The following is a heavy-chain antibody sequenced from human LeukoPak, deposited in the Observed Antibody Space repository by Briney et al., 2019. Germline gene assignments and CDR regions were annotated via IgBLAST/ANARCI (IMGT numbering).Heavy chain of an antibody. CDR2: IYSGGST. CDR3: ARSSSIAARYFDY. CDR1: GFTVSSNY. D-gene: IGHD6-6*01. Sequence: GGXXXXSCAXSGFTVSSNYXSWVRQAPGKGLXWVSVIYSGGSTYYADSVKGRFTISRDNSKNTLYLQMNSLRAEDTAVYYCARSSSIAARYFDYWGQGTLVTVSS. V-gene: IGHV3-66*02. J-gene: IGHJ4*02.